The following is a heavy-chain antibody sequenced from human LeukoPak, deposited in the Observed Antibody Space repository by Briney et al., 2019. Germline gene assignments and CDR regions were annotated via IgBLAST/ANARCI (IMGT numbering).Heavy chain of an antibody. CDR3: AKGGAYIDY. CDR1: GFTFSNFG. CDR2: IQNDGTTK. J-gene: IGHJ4*02. V-gene: IGHV3-30*02. Sequence: GGSLRLSCAASGFTFSNFGMHWVRQAPGKGLEWVSFIQNDGTTKYYADSVKGRFTVSRDNSKKTLYLQMNSLRTEDTAVYFCAKGGAYIDYWGQGTLVTVSS. D-gene: IGHD3-16*01.